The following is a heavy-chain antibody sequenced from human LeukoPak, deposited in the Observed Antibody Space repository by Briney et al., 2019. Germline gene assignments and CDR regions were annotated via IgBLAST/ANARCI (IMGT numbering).Heavy chain of an antibody. CDR1: GGSISSYY. J-gene: IGHJ3*02. V-gene: IGHV4-59*08. CDR2: IYYSGST. Sequence: SETLSLTCTVSGGSISSYYWSWIRQPPGKGLEWIGNIYYSGSTNYNPSLKSRVTISVDTSKNQFSLKLSSVTAADTAVYHCARGRYCSADICSGGDAFDIWGQGTMVSVPS. CDR3: ARGRYCSADICSGGDAFDI. D-gene: IGHD2-15*01.